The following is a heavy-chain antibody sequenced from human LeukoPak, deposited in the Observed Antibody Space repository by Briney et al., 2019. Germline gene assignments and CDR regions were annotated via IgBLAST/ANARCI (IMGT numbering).Heavy chain of an antibody. V-gene: IGHV4-4*08. J-gene: IGHJ6*02. CDR3: AGSGLRGGLDV. CDR2: IYNSGST. Sequence: SETLSLTCSVSGGSISDYYWSWIRRPPGKGLEWIGYIYNSGSTNYNPSLKSRLTMSVDTSKNQFSLKLSSVTASDTAVYYCAGSGLRGGLDVWGQGTTVTVSS. D-gene: IGHD5-12*01. CDR1: GGSISDYY.